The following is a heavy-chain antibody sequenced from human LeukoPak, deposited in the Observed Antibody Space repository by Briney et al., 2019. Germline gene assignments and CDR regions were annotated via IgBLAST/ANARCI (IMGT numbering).Heavy chain of an antibody. CDR3: ARGAYGSGSYNWFDP. J-gene: IGHJ5*02. V-gene: IGHV4-34*01. CDR2: INHGGST. CDR1: GGSFSGYY. D-gene: IGHD3-10*01. Sequence: PSETLSLTCAVYGGSFSGYYWSWIRQPPGKGLEWIGEINHGGSTNYNPSLKSRVTISVDTSKNQFSLKLSSVTAADTAVYYCARGAYGSGSYNWFDPWGQGTLVTVSS.